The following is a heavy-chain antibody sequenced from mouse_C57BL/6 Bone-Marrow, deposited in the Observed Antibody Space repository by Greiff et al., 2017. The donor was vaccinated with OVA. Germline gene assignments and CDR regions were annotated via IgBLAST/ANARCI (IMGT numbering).Heavy chain of an antibody. V-gene: IGHV2-2*01. J-gene: IGHJ4*01. D-gene: IGHD1-1*02. CDR1: GFSFTSYG. CDR3: ARVALWYYYAMDY. CDR2: IWSGGST. Sequence: VQRVESGPGLVQPSPSLSLTCTASGFSFTSYGVNWVRQSPGKGLEWLGVIWSGGSTDYNAAFISRLSISKDNSKSQVFLKMNRLQADDTAIYYCARVALWYYYAMDYWGQGTSVTVSS.